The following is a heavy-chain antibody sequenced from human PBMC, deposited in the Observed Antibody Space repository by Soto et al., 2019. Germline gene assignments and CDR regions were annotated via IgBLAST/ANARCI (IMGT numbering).Heavy chain of an antibody. CDR3: ARGGPENDY. J-gene: IGHJ4*02. D-gene: IGHD1-26*01. CDR1: GGTFSSYA. V-gene: IGHV1-69*12. CDR2: IIPMSGAT. Sequence: QVQLVQSGAEVKKPGSSVKVSCKASGGTFSSYALSWVRQAPGQGLEWMGGIIPMSGATNYAQKFQGRVTFTADESTNTAYLELTSLRSKDTAVYYCARGGPENDYWGQGTLVTVSS.